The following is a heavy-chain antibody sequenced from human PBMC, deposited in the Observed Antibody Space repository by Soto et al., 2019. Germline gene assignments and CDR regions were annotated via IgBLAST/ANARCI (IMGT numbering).Heavy chain of an antibody. CDR2: IYHSGST. Sequence: QLQLQESGSGLVKPSQTLSLTCAVSGGSISSGGYSWSWIRQPPGKGLEWIGYIYHSGSTYYNPSLKSRVTISEDRSKNKFSLKLSSVTAPDTAVYYCARAHYGDYGYGMDVWGQGTTVTVSS. J-gene: IGHJ6*02. V-gene: IGHV4-30-2*01. CDR1: GGSISSGGYS. D-gene: IGHD4-17*01. CDR3: ARAHYGDYGYGMDV.